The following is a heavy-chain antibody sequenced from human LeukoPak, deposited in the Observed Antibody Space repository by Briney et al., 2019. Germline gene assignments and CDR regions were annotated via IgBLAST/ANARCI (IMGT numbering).Heavy chain of an antibody. Sequence: PSQTLSLTCTVSGGSISSGDYYWSWIRQPPGKGLEWIGYIYYSGSTFYNPSLKSRVTISVDTSKNQFSLKLSSVTAADTAVYYCASTIFGVVTYYYYYMDVWGKGTTVTVSS. V-gene: IGHV4-30-4*08. CDR1: GGSISSGDYY. CDR2: IYYSGST. CDR3: ASTIFGVVTYYYYYMDV. J-gene: IGHJ6*03. D-gene: IGHD3-3*01.